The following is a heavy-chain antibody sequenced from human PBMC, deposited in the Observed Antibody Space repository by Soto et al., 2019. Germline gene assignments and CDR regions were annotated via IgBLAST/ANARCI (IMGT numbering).Heavy chain of an antibody. CDR3: ANASGWFGEFDY. V-gene: IGHV3-23*01. Sequence: EVQLLESGGGLVQPGGSLRLSCAASGFTFSSYAMSWVRQAPGKGLEWVSAISGSGGSTYYAVYVKGRFTISRDNSKNTLYLQMNSLRAEDTAVYYCANASGWFGEFDYWGQGTLVTVSS. CDR2: ISGSGGST. CDR1: GFTFSSYA. J-gene: IGHJ4*02. D-gene: IGHD3-10*01.